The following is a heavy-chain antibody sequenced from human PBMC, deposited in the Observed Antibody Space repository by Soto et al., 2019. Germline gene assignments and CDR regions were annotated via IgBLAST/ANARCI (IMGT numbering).Heavy chain of an antibody. V-gene: IGHV1-3*01. CDR2: INAGNGNT. Sequence: ASVKVSCKASGYTFTSYAMHWVRQAPGQRLEWMGWINAGNGNTKYSQKFQGRVTITRDTSASTAYMELSSLRAEDTAVYYCARDFLFPYSYGYNDGMDVWGQGTTVTVSS. J-gene: IGHJ6*02. CDR1: GYTFTSYA. CDR3: ARDFLFPYSYGYNDGMDV. D-gene: IGHD5-18*01.